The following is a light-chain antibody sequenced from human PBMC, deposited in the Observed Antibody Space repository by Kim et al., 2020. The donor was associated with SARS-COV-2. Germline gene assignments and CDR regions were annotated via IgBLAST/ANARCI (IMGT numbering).Light chain of an antibody. J-gene: IGKJ1*01. Sequence: AAGGDTVTITWRARQGIGSEVGWYQQKPGTAPTLLIFLTSKVHTGVASRFSGSSSGADFTLTISSLQPEDVATYYCLQDYGFPLTFGQGTKVDIK. CDR3: LQDYGFPLT. CDR1: QGIGSE. V-gene: IGKV1-6*01. CDR2: LTS.